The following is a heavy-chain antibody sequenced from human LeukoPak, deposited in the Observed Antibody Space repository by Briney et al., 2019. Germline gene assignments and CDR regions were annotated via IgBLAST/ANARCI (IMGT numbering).Heavy chain of an antibody. D-gene: IGHD3-10*01. CDR3: ARDRAMVRGVDYYYMDV. Sequence: SETLSLTCTVSGGSISSYHWSWIRQPAGKGLEWIGRIYTSGSTNYNPSLKSRVTMSVDTSKNQFSLKLSSVTAADTAVYYCARDRAMVRGVDYYYMDVWGKGTTVTVSS. CDR1: GGSISSYH. V-gene: IGHV4-4*07. J-gene: IGHJ6*03. CDR2: IYTSGST.